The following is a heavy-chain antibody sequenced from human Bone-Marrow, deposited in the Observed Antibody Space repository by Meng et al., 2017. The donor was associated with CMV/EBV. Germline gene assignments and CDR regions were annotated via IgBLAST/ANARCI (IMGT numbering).Heavy chain of an antibody. CDR3: TRVDCSGPSCHLRPFDI. V-gene: IGHV3-21*06. CDR2: ISGSNRYI. Sequence: GESLKFSCAASGFTFSSYSLNWVRQSPGKGLEWVSSISGSNRYINYAESVRGRFTVSRDNAKNSLSLQMNSLRGDDTAVYYCTRVDCSGPSCHLRPFDIWGQGTMVTVSS. D-gene: IGHD2-2*01. CDR1: GFTFSSYS. J-gene: IGHJ3*02.